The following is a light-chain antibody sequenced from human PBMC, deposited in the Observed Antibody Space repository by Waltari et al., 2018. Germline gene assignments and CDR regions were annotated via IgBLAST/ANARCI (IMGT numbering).Light chain of an antibody. J-gene: IGLJ3*02. CDR1: SSDVGRYKL. CDR3: CSYAGSLWV. V-gene: IGLV2-23*02. Sequence: QSALTQPASVSGSPGQSITISCTGTSSDVGRYKLVSWYQQHPGKATKLMIYEVSKRPSGVSNRFSGSKSGNTASLTISGLQAEDEADYYCCSYAGSLWVFGGGTKLTVL. CDR2: EVS.